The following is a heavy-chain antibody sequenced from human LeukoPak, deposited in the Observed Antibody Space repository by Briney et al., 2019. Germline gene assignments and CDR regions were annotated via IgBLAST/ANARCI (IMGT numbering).Heavy chain of an antibody. CDR3: ARGNYYDSSGYQEFDY. J-gene: IGHJ4*02. Sequence: ASVKVSCKASGYTFTSYGISWVRQAPGQGLAWMGWISAYNGNTNYAQKLQGRVTMTTDTSTSTAYMELRSLRADDTAVYYCARGNYYDSSGYQEFDYWGQGTLVTVSS. CDR1: GYTFTSYG. CDR2: ISAYNGNT. D-gene: IGHD3-22*01. V-gene: IGHV1-18*04.